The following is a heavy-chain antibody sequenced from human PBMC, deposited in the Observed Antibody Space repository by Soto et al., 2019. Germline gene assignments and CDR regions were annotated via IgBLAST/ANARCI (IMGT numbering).Heavy chain of an antibody. V-gene: IGHV1-18*01. CDR1: GYTFTSYG. D-gene: IGHD6-25*01. CDR3: ASGWAAAGPFAY. J-gene: IGHJ4*02. CDR2: VSAYNGNT. Sequence: QVQLVQSGAEVKKPGASVKVSCKASGYTFTSYGLSWVRQAPGQGLEWIGWVSAYNGNTNYAQKLQGRVTMTTDTSTSTAYMALRSLRSDDTAVYYCASGWAAAGPFAYWGKGTLLTASS.